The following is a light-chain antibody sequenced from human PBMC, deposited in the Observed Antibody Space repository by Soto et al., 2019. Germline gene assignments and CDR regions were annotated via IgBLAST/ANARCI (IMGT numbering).Light chain of an antibody. Sequence: IQMTQSPSSLSASVGDRVTITLRASLSIITYLNWYHQKPGKAPKLLIYGASSLQSGVPSRFSGSGSGTDFTLTISSLQPEDFATYYYQQSYSTPPTFGQGTKVDIK. CDR2: GAS. J-gene: IGKJ1*01. CDR1: LSIITY. CDR3: QQSYSTPPT. V-gene: IGKV1-39*01.